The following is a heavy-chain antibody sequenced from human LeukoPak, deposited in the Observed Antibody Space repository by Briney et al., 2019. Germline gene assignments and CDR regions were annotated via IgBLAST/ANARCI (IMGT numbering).Heavy chain of an antibody. CDR1: GFTFSSYA. D-gene: IGHD2-15*01. J-gene: IGHJ4*02. Sequence: GGSLRLSCAASGFTFSSYAMSWVRQAPGKGLEWVSIISGSGGSTYYADSVKGRFTISRDNSKNTLYLQMNSLRAEDTAVYYCAKRGGYCTGGSCYSYYFDYWGQGTLVTVPS. V-gene: IGHV3-23*01. CDR3: AKRGGYCTGGSCYSYYFDY. CDR2: ISGSGGST.